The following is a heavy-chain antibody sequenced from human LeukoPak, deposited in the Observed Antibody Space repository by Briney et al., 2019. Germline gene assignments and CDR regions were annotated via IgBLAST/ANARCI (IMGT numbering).Heavy chain of an antibody. J-gene: IGHJ4*02. D-gene: IGHD3-3*01. CDR1: GYSISIAYY. Sequence: PAETLSLTCAVSGYSISIAYYWGWIRQPPGKGLEWIGRIFRGGSTPYNPSLKGRPTMSLDTSKNQFSLQWTSVTAADTAVYYCARYDSRGSGSTQLEYWGQGILVTISS. CDR2: IFRGGST. CDR3: ARYDSRGSGSTQLEY. V-gene: IGHV4-38-2*01.